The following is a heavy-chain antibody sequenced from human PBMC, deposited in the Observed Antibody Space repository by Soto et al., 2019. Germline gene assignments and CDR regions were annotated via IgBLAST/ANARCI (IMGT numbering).Heavy chain of an antibody. D-gene: IGHD6-13*01. CDR1: GFSFNNYV. V-gene: IGHV3-23*01. J-gene: IGHJ3*01. CDR3: ATRAIAASTKSAAIDA. Sequence: EVQLLESGGDLVQPGGSLRLSCSSSGFSFNNYVMNWVRQASGKGLEWVSTVSPTGDSTFYADSVKGRFTISRDNPKSTLYMTMNNLRAEHVAGYYYATRAIAASTKSAAIDASGQGTTVSISS. CDR2: VSPTGDST.